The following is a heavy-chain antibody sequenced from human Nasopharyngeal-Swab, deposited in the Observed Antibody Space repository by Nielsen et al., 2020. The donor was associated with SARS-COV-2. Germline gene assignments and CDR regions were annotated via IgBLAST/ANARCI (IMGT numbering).Heavy chain of an antibody. D-gene: IGHD3-10*01. V-gene: IGHV3-30*03. CDR3: ATGGDVNYFDY. CDR1: GFTFSSYA. J-gene: IGHJ4*02. CDR2: ISYDGRDI. Sequence: GESLKISCAASGFTFSSYALDWIRQAPGRGLEWVAIISYDGRDIFYADSVKGRFTISRDNSKNTLYLQMNSLRAEDTAVYFCATGGDVNYFDYWGQGTLVTVSS.